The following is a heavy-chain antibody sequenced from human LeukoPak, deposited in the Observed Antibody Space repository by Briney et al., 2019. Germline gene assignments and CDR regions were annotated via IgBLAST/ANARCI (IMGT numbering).Heavy chain of an antibody. Sequence: GGSLRLSCAASGFTFSSSAMSWVRQVPGKGLGWVSGISSSGGSTNYADSVRGRFTISRDNSKNTLYVQMNSLRAEDTAVFYCARDQYDTWSRRGNFDSWGQGTLVIVSS. CDR3: ARDQYDTWSRRGNFDS. D-gene: IGHD3-3*01. CDR2: ISSSGGST. CDR1: GFTFSSSA. V-gene: IGHV3-23*01. J-gene: IGHJ4*02.